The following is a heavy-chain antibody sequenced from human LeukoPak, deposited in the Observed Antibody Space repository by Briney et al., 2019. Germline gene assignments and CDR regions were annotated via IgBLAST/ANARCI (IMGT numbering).Heavy chain of an antibody. J-gene: IGHJ4*02. CDR1: GGTFSSYA. CDR2: IIPIFGTA. V-gene: IGHV1-69*05. Sequence: SVKVSCKASGGTFSSYAISWVRQAPGQGLEWMGRIIPIFGTANYAQKFQGRVTITTDESTSTAYMELSSLRSEDTAVYYCARGGGYYDSSVFYLYYWGQGPLVTVS. CDR3: ARGGGYYDSSVFYLYY. D-gene: IGHD3-22*01.